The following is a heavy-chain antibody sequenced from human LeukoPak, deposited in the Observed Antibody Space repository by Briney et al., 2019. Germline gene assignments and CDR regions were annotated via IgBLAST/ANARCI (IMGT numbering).Heavy chain of an antibody. J-gene: IGHJ4*02. Sequence: GGSLRLSCAASGFTFSSYWMHWVRQAPGKGLVWVSRINSDGSSTSYADSVKGRFTISRDNAKNSLYLQMNSLRAEDTALYYCAKDMEIAAAEPQFDYWGQGTLVTVSS. CDR2: INSDGSST. CDR1: GFTFSSYW. CDR3: AKDMEIAAAEPQFDY. V-gene: IGHV3-74*01. D-gene: IGHD6-13*01.